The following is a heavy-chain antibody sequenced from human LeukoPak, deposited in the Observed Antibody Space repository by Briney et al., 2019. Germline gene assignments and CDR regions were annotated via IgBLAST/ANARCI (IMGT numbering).Heavy chain of an antibody. V-gene: IGHV1-46*01. Sequence: ASVKVSCKASGYTFTSYYMHWVRQAPGQGLEWMGIINPSGGSTSYAQKFQGRVTMTGDTSTSTVYMELSSLRSEDTAVYYCARDITPLYSSGWDEEDFDYWGQGTLVTVSS. J-gene: IGHJ4*02. CDR1: GYTFTSYY. CDR2: INPSGGST. D-gene: IGHD6-19*01. CDR3: ARDITPLYSSGWDEEDFDY.